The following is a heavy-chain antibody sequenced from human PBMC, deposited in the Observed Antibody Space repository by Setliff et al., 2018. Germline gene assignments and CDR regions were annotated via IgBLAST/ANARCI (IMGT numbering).Heavy chain of an antibody. D-gene: IGHD2-2*01. J-gene: IGHJ5*02. CDR2: INTITGNP. CDR3: ARDLGYCSRTSCHGDWFDP. V-gene: IGHV7-4-1*02. CDR1: GYTFSSYA. Sequence: GASVKVSCKASGYTFSSYAMNWVRQAPGQGLEWMGRINTITGNPTYAQGFTGRFVFSLDTSVSTAYLQISSLKPEDTAVYYCARDLGYCSRTSCHGDWFDPWGQGTLVTVSS.